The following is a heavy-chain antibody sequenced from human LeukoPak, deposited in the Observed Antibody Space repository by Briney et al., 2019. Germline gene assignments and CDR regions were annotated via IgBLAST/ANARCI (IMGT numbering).Heavy chain of an antibody. CDR1: GFTFSNYG. D-gene: IGHD6-13*01. J-gene: IGHJ5*02. Sequence: GGTLRLSCAASGFTFSNYGMSWVRQAPGKGLEWDSGITSGGTTYYADSVKGRFTISRDHSKNTLYLQMNSLRAEDTAVYYCTTDLEYSSSWDSPWGQGTLVTVSS. CDR2: ITSGGTT. V-gene: IGHV3-23*01. CDR3: TTDLEYSSSWDSP.